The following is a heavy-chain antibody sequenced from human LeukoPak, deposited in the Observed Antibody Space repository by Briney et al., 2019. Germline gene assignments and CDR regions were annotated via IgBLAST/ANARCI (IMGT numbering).Heavy chain of an antibody. CDR3: ARDLRDYYGSGSYKAFDY. D-gene: IGHD3-10*01. Sequence: GGSLRLSCAASGFTFSSYSMNWVRQAPGKGLEWVSSISSSSSYIYYADSVKGRFTISRDNAKNSLYLQMNSLRAEDTAVYYCARDLRDYYGSGSYKAFDYWGQGTLVTVSS. CDR1: GFTFSSYS. J-gene: IGHJ4*02. V-gene: IGHV3-21*01. CDR2: ISSSSSYI.